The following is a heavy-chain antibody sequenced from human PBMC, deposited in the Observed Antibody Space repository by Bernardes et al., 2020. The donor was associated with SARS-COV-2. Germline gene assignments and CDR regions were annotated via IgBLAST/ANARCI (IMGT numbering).Heavy chain of an antibody. CDR2: ISSSGNTI. CDR3: RGVYYFYGMEV. CDR1: GFTFSTYS. Sequence: GGSLRLSCEASGFTFSTYSMNWVRQAPGKGLEWVAYISSSGNTIYYADSVKGRFTISRDNAKDSLSLQMNSLRAEDTAVYYCRGVYYFYGMEVWGPGTTVTVS. V-gene: IGHV3-48*01. J-gene: IGHJ6*02.